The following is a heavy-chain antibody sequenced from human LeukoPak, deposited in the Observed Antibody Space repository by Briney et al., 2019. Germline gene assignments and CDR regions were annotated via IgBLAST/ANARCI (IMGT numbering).Heavy chain of an antibody. Sequence: GSLRLSCVASGFTFSSYWMHWVRQDPRKGLVWVSRTNGDGRNINYADSVRGRFTISRDNVKNSLYLQMNSLRAEDTALYYCAADRDWGFDYWGQGTLVTVSS. CDR1: GFTFSSYW. CDR3: AADRDWGFDY. D-gene: IGHD7-27*01. J-gene: IGHJ4*02. V-gene: IGHV3-74*01. CDR2: TNGDGRNI.